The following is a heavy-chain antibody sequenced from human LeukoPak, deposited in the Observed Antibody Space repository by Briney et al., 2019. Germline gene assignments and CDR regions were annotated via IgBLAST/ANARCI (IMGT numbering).Heavy chain of an antibody. CDR1: GGSFSGYC. D-gene: IGHD3-10*01. V-gene: IGHV4-34*01. J-gene: IGHJ3*02. CDR3: ARGLRVLLIPNAFDI. Sequence: PSETLSLTCAVYGGSFSGYCWSWIRQPPGKGLEWIGEINHSGSTNYNPSLKSRVTISVDTSKNQFSLKLSSVTAADTAVYYCARGLRVLLIPNAFDIWGQGTMVTVSS. CDR2: INHSGST.